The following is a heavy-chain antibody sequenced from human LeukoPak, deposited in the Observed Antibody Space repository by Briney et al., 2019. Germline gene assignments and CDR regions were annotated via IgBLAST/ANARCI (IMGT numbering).Heavy chain of an antibody. CDR3: ARDPSSSYYYYMDV. D-gene: IGHD6-6*01. CDR2: IYTSGST. V-gene: IGHV4-4*07. J-gene: IGHJ6*03. Sequence: SETLSLTCTVSGGSISSYYWSWIRQPAGKGLEWIGRIYTSGSTNYNPSLKSRVTTSVDKSKNQFSLKLNSVTAADTAVYYCARDPSSSYYYYMDVWGKGTTVTVSS. CDR1: GGSISSYY.